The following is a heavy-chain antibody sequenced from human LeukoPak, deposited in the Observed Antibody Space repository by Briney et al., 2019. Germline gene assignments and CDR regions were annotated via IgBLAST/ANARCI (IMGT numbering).Heavy chain of an antibody. Sequence: GGSLRLSCAASGFTFSGYAMSWVRQAPGKGLEWVSAISGSGGSTYYADSVKGRFTISRDNSKNTLYLQMNSLRAEDTAVYYCAKDYSSGWYLDYWGQGTLVTVSS. J-gene: IGHJ4*02. CDR1: GFTFSGYA. V-gene: IGHV3-23*01. CDR3: AKDYSSGWYLDY. CDR2: ISGSGGST. D-gene: IGHD6-19*01.